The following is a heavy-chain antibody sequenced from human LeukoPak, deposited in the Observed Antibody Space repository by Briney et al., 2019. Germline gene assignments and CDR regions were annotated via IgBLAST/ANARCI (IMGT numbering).Heavy chain of an antibody. V-gene: IGHV4-59*08. J-gene: IGHJ6*02. CDR2: IYYSGST. Sequence: SETLSLTCTVSGGSISSYYWSWIRQPPGKGLEWIGYIYYSGSTNYNPSLKSRVTISVDTSKNQFSLKLSPVTAADTAVYYCARHLAEGSYYYGMDVWGQGTTVTVSS. D-gene: IGHD3-10*01. CDR1: GGSISSYY. CDR3: ARHLAEGSYYYGMDV.